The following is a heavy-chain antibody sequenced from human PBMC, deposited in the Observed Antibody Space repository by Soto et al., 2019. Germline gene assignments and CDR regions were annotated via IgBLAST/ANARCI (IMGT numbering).Heavy chain of an antibody. V-gene: IGHV1-18*01. J-gene: IGHJ3*01. D-gene: IGHD3-3*01. CDR3: ARVRSPIVFFFDSEKEDSFHL. CDR1: GYSFTSYG. Sequence: ASVKVSCKASGYSFTSYGISWVRQAPGQGLEWMGWISAYNGNTNYAQKLQGRVTMTTDTSTSTAYMELRSLRSDDTAVYYCARVRSPIVFFFDSEKEDSFHLSGPAPIVTVS. CDR2: ISAYNGNT.